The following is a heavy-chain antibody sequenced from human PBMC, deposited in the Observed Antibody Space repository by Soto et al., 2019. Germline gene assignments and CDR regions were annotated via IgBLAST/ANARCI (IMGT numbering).Heavy chain of an antibody. CDR3: ARGKSRITIFGVASPSTDY. D-gene: IGHD3-3*01. CDR2: INPNSGGT. J-gene: IGHJ4*02. Sequence: ASVKVSFKASGYTFTGYYMHWLRQAPGQGLEWMGWINPNSGGTNYAQKFQGWVTMTRDTSISTAYMELSRLRSDDTAVYYCARGKSRITIFGVASPSTDYWGQGTLVTVS. V-gene: IGHV1-2*04. CDR1: GYTFTGYY.